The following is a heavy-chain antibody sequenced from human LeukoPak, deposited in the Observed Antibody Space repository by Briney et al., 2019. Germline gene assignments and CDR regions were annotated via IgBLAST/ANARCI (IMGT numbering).Heavy chain of an antibody. CDR1: GGTFSSYA. CDR2: IIPIFGTA. J-gene: IGHJ3*02. D-gene: IGHD2-21*02. Sequence: GASVKVSCKASGGTFSSYAISWVRQAPGQGLEWMGGIIPIFGTANYAQKFQGRVTITADESTSTAYMELSSLRSEDTAVYYCASTAYCGVGCYSAWAFDIWGQGTMVTVSS. V-gene: IGHV1-69*13. CDR3: ASTAYCGVGCYSAWAFDI.